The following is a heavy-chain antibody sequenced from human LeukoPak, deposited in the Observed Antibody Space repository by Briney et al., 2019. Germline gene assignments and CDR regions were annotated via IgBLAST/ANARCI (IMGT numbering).Heavy chain of an antibody. CDR1: GGSISSSSYY. V-gene: IGHV4-39*02. J-gene: IGHJ4*02. CDR3: AREARGIVGFDY. D-gene: IGHD3-16*01. CDR2: IYYSGST. Sequence: SETLSLTCTVSGGSISSSSYYWGWIRQPPGKGLEWIGSIYYSGSTYYNPSLKSRVTISVDTSNNQFSLKLSSVTAADTAVYYCAREARGIVGFDYWGQGTLVTVSS.